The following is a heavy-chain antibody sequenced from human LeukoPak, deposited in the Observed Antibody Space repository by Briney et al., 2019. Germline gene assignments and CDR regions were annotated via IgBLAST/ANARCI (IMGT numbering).Heavy chain of an antibody. V-gene: IGHV1-69*06. Sequence: ASVKVSCKASGGTFSSYAISCVRQAPGQGLEWMGGIIPIFGTANYAQKFQGRVTITADKSTSTAYMELSSLRSEDTAVYYCARGPRTTGTTYYYYGMDVWGKGTTVTVSS. CDR3: ARGPRTTGTTYYYYGMDV. J-gene: IGHJ6*04. D-gene: IGHD1-1*01. CDR1: GGTFSSYA. CDR2: IIPIFGTA.